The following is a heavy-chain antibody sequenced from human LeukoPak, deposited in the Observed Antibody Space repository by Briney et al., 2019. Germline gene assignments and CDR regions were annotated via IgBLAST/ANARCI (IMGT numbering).Heavy chain of an antibody. CDR1: GGSFSGYY. V-gene: IGHV4-34*01. CDR3: ARSWMEIPAFDI. Sequence: PSETLSLTCAVYGGSFSGYYWSWIRQPPGKGLEWIGEINHSGSTNYNPSLKSRVTISVDTSKNQFSLKLSSVTAADTAVYYCARSWMEIPAFDIWGQGTMVTVSS. D-gene: IGHD2-2*03. J-gene: IGHJ3*02. CDR2: INHSGST.